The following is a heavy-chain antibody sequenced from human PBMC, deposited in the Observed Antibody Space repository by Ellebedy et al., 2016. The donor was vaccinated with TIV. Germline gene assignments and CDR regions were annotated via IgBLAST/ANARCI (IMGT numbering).Heavy chain of an antibody. CDR2: ISYDGSNK. CDR1: GFTFSSYS. J-gene: IGHJ6*02. Sequence: GESLKISCAASGFTFSSYSMHWVRQAPGKGLEWVVVISYDGSNKYYADSVKGRFTISRDNSKNTLYLQMNSLRPEDTAVYYCARDSYGMDVWGQGTTVTVSS. CDR3: ARDSYGMDV. V-gene: IGHV3-30*01.